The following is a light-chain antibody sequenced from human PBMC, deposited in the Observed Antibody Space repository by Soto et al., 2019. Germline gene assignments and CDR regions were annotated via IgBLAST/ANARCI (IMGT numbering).Light chain of an antibody. V-gene: IGKV3-15*01. CDR2: GAS. Sequence: VMTQAPATLSVSPGERATLSCRASQTINNNIAWYQLKDGQVPRLLIYGASTRATDIPARFSGSGSGTEFTLTISSLQSEDFAEYHCQQYNNWPAYTFGQGTKLEIK. CDR3: QQYNNWPAYT. J-gene: IGKJ2*01. CDR1: QTINNN.